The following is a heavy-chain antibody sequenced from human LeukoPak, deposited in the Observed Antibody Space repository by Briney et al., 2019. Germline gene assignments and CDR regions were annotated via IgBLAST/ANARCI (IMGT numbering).Heavy chain of an antibody. V-gene: IGHV3-21*01. Sequence: GGSLRLSCAASGFTFSSYSMNWVRQAPGKGLEWVSSISSSSSYIYYADSVKGRFTISRDNAKNSLYLQMNSLRAEDTAVYYCARESGPPAAPPLFDYWGQGTLVTVSS. J-gene: IGHJ4*02. CDR2: ISSSSSYI. D-gene: IGHD2-2*01. CDR1: GFTFSSYS. CDR3: ARESGPPAAPPLFDY.